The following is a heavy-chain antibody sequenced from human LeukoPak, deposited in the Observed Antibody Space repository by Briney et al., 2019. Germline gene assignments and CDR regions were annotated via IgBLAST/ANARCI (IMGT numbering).Heavy chain of an antibody. CDR2: INPNSGGT. CDR3: ARDLVVGATDAFDI. Sequence: GASVKVSCKASGYTFTGYYMHWVRQAPGQGLEWMGWINPNSGGTDYAQEFQGRVTMTRDMSISTAYMELSRLRSDDTAVYYCARDLVVGATDAFDIWGQGTMVTVSS. CDR1: GYTFTGYY. D-gene: IGHD1-26*01. J-gene: IGHJ3*02. V-gene: IGHV1-2*02.